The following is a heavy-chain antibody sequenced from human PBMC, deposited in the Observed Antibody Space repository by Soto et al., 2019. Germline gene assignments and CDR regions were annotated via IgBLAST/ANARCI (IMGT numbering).Heavy chain of an antibody. CDR1: GYDFIGHG. CDR3: ARDQWLKVPAVVGDKFDS. Sequence: QVQLVQSGGEEKKPGASVKVSCKASGYDFIGHGISWVRQARGQGLEWMGWINRYNGDTKYARKYQDRITLTKDKSTRTVYMELTSLRSDDTAVYYCARDQWLKVPAVVGDKFDSWGQGTLVTVSS. CDR2: INRYNGDT. J-gene: IGHJ5*01. D-gene: IGHD6-19*01. V-gene: IGHV1-18*04.